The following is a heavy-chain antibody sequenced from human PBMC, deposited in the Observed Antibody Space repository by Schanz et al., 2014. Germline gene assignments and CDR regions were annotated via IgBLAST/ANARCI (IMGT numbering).Heavy chain of an antibody. CDR2: IDGKSTTV. CDR3: ARVHHYDPSGWGYFDY. D-gene: IGHD3-22*01. CDR1: GFSFSSYS. J-gene: IGHJ4*02. Sequence: EADLVESGGGLIQRGESLRLSCSASGFSFSSYSMNWVRQAPGKGLEWLSYIDGKSTTVYYADSVKGRFTVSRDNSKNTVYLQMNRLRAEDTAVYYCARVHHYDPSGWGYFDYWGQGALGTVSS. V-gene: IGHV3-48*01.